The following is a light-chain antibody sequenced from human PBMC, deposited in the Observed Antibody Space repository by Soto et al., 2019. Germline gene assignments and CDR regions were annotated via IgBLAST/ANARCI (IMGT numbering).Light chain of an antibody. CDR1: SSNIGRNY. J-gene: IGLJ2*01. CDR2: RNN. V-gene: IGLV1-47*01. Sequence: QSALTQPPSASGTPGQRVTISCSGSSSNIGRNYVYWYQQLPGTAPKLLIYRNNQRPSGVPDRFSGSKSGTSASLAISGLRSEDEADYYCAAWDDSLSVVVFGGGTKVTVL. CDR3: AAWDDSLSVVV.